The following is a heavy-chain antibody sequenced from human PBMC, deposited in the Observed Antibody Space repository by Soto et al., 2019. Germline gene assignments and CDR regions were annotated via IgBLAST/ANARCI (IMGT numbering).Heavy chain of an antibody. CDR2: IYPGDSDT. D-gene: IGHD3-22*01. CDR3: ASALYYYDSSGYYYYYYGMDV. J-gene: IGHJ6*02. CDR1: GYSFTSYW. V-gene: IGHV5-51*01. Sequence: GESLKISCKGSGYSFTSYWIGWVRQMPGKGLEWMGIIYPGDSDTRYSPSFQGQVTISADKSISTAYLQWSSLKASDTAMYYCASALYYYDSSGYYYYYYGMDVWGQGTTVTVSS.